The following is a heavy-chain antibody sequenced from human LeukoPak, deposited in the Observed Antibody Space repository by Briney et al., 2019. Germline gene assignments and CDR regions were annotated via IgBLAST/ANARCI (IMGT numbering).Heavy chain of an antibody. D-gene: IGHD3-9*01. J-gene: IGHJ4*02. CDR2: IYYSGST. Sequence: SETLSLTCTVSGGSISSYYWSWIRQPPGKGLEWIGYIYYSGSTNYNPSLKSRVTISVDTSKNQFSLKLSSVTAADTAVYYCARATVDKYYDILTGSGAFDIWGQGTLVTVSS. CDR1: GGSISSYY. CDR3: ARATVDKYYDILTGSGAFDI. V-gene: IGHV4-59*01.